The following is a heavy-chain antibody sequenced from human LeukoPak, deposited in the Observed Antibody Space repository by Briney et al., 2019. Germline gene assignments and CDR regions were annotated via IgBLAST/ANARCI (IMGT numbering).Heavy chain of an antibody. Sequence: GGSLRLSCAASGFTLTSYGMHWVRQAPGKGLEWVAVISHDETFKDYADAVKGRFTISRDTSKNTLYLQMNALRSDDTAKYYCARDVEHYEDYWGQGTLVTVSS. D-gene: IGHD3-22*01. CDR2: ISHDETFK. V-gene: IGHV3-30*03. CDR1: GFTLTSYG. CDR3: ARDVEHYEDY. J-gene: IGHJ4*02.